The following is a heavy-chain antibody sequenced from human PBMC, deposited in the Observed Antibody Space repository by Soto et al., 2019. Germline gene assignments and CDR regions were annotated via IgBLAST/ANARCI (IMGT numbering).Heavy chain of an antibody. CDR1: GGTFNSYS. Sequence: QVQLVQSGAEVKKPGSSVKVSCKAFGGTFNSYSFIWVRQAPGQGLEWMGGIVPAFGTTIYAEKLQGRVTFMADKSASTAYMELSSLRIEDTAVYYCARAGVVSNGGFYYFYGLDVWGQGTTVTVSS. CDR2: IVPAFGTT. D-gene: IGHD2-15*01. J-gene: IGHJ6*02. CDR3: ARAGVVSNGGFYYFYGLDV. V-gene: IGHV1-69*06.